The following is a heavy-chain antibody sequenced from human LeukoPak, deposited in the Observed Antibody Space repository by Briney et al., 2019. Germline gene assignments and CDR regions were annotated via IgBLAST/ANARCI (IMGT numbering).Heavy chain of an antibody. J-gene: IGHJ5*02. V-gene: IGHV3-11*01. CDR2: ISSSGSTI. Sequence: GGSLRLSCAASGFTFSDYYMSWIRQAPGKGLEWVSYISSSGSTIYYADSVKGRFTISRDNAKNSLYLQMNSLRAEDTAVYYCAKHVIFGVDKQFDPWGQGTLVTVST. D-gene: IGHD3-3*01. CDR1: GFTFSDYY. CDR3: AKHVIFGVDKQFDP.